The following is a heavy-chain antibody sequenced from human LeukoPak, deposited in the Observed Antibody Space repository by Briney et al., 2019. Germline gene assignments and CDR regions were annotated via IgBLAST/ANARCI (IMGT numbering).Heavy chain of an antibody. CDR3: ARELKTSGFDP. CDR2: ISSTGSNI. J-gene: IGHJ5*02. V-gene: IGHV3-48*03. Sequence: GGSLRLSCAASGFTFSTYEMNWVRQAPGKGLEWVSYISSTGSNIYYADSVKGRFTISRDNAKNSLYLQMDSLRAEDTAVYYCARELKTSGFDPWGQGTLVTVSS. CDR1: GFTFSTYE. D-gene: IGHD6-19*01.